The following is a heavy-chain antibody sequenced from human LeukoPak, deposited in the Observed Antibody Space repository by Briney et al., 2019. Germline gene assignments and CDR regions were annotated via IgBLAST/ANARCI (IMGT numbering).Heavy chain of an antibody. CDR1: GYTFTGYY. CDR3: ARAGAVVDNWYDP. D-gene: IGHD2-15*01. V-gene: IGHV1-2*02. J-gene: IGHJ5*02. Sequence: ASVKVSCKASGYTFTGYYMHWVRQAPGQGLEWMGWINPNSGGTNYAQKFQGRVTMTRNTSISTAYMELSSLRSEDTAVYYCARAGAVVDNWYDPWGQGTLVTVSS. CDR2: INPNSGGT.